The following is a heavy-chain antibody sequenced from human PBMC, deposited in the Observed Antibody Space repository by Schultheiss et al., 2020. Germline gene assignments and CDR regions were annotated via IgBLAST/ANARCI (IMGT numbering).Heavy chain of an antibody. CDR3: ARQLSDILTGYYNWFDP. CDR1: GGSFSGYY. CDR2: IYYSGST. J-gene: IGHJ5*02. D-gene: IGHD3-9*01. V-gene: IGHV4-59*08. Sequence: SETLSLTCAVYGGSFSGYYWSWIRQPPGKGLEWIGYIYYSGSTNYNPSLKSRVTISVDTSKNQFSLKLSSVTAADTAVYYCARQLSDILTGYYNWFDPWGQGTLVTVSS.